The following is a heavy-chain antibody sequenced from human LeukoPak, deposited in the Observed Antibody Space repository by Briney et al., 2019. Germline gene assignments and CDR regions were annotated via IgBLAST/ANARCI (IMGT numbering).Heavy chain of an antibody. D-gene: IGHD5-18*01. Sequence: ASETLSLTCAVSGGSISSGGYSWSWIRQPPGKGLEWIGYIYHSGSTYYNPSLKSRVTISVDRSKNQFSLKLSSVTAADTAVYYCATGRYGLGTCDYWGQGTLVTVSS. CDR2: IYHSGST. CDR1: GGSISSGGYS. CDR3: ATGRYGLGTCDY. V-gene: IGHV4-30-2*01. J-gene: IGHJ4*02.